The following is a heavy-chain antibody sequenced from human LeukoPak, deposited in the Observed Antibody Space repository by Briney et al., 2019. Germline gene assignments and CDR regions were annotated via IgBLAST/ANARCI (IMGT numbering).Heavy chain of an antibody. Sequence: GGSLRLSCTASGFTFSSYAMSWVRQAPGKGLEWVSVISGSGTNTNFADSVKGRFTISRDNSKNTLYLQMNSLRAEDTAVYYCTKGPSPVLGGGSYFDYWGQGTLVTVSS. D-gene: IGHD3-16*01. CDR2: ISGSGTNT. CDR1: GFTFSSYA. V-gene: IGHV3-23*01. CDR3: TKGPSPVLGGGSYFDY. J-gene: IGHJ4*02.